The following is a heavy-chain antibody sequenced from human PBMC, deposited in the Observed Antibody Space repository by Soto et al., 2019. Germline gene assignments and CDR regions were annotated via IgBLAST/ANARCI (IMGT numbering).Heavy chain of an antibody. CDR1: GFTFSSYG. CDR2: ISYDGSNK. Sequence: GGFLRLSCAASGFTFSSYGMHWVRQAPGKGLEWVAVISYDGSNKYYADSVKGRFTISRDNSKNTLYLQMNSLRAEDTAVYYCAKDLHPFYYYYMDVWGKGTTVNVSS. J-gene: IGHJ6*03. CDR3: AKDLHPFYYYYMDV. V-gene: IGHV3-30*18. D-gene: IGHD4-4*01.